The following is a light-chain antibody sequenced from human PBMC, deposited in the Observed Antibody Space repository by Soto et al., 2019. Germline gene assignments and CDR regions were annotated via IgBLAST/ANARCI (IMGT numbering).Light chain of an antibody. CDR3: SSYTSSSTPHV. CDR1: RSDVGGYNY. J-gene: IGLJ1*01. Sequence: QSVLTQPASVSGSPGQSITISCTGTRSDVGGYNYVSWYQQHPGKAPKLMIYDVSHRPTGVSNRFSGSKSGNTASLTISGLQAEDEADYYCSSYTSSSTPHVFGTGTKLTVL. CDR2: DVS. V-gene: IGLV2-14*01.